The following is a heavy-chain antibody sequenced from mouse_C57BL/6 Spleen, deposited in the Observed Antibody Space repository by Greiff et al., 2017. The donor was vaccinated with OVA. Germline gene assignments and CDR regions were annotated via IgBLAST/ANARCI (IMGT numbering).Heavy chain of an antibody. CDR3: ARSRDSSGYVDY. CDR1: GYSFTGYY. D-gene: IGHD3-2*02. J-gene: IGHJ2*01. Sequence: EVQLQQSGPELVKPGASVKISCKASGYSFTGYYMNWVKQSPEKSLEWIGEINPSTGGTTYNQKFKAKATLTVDKSSSTAYMQLKSLTSEDSAVYYCARSRDSSGYVDYWGQGTTLTVSS. V-gene: IGHV1-42*01. CDR2: INPSTGGT.